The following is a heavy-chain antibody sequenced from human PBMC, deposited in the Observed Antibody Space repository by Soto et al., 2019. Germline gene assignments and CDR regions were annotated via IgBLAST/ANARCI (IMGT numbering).Heavy chain of an antibody. CDR3: ARGGLGRLYYFDS. V-gene: IGHV3-48*03. CDR1: GFIFTSYE. J-gene: IGHJ4*02. D-gene: IGHD4-17*01. Sequence: EVQLVESGGGLVQPGGSLRLSCAASGFIFTSYEMTWVRQAPGKGLEMISYISTTGSTTYYADSVKGRFTISRDNAKNSLYLQMNSLRAEDTSVYYCARGGLGRLYYFDSWGQGTLVTVSS. CDR2: ISTTGSTT.